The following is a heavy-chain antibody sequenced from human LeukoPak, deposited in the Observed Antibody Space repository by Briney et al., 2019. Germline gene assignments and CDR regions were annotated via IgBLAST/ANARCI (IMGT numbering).Heavy chain of an antibody. CDR1: GFTFSSYE. Sequence: GGSLRLSCAASGFTFSSYEMNWVRQAPGKGLEWVSYISSSGSTIYYADSVKGRFTISRDNAKNSLYLQMNSLRAEDTAVYYCAREQSGYSSGIDYWGQGTLVTVSS. D-gene: IGHD5-18*01. V-gene: IGHV3-48*03. J-gene: IGHJ4*02. CDR2: ISSSGSTI. CDR3: AREQSGYSSGIDY.